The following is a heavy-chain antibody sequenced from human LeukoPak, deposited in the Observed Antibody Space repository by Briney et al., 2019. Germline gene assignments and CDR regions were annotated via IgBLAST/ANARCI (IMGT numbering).Heavy chain of an antibody. V-gene: IGHV1-2*02. CDR2: INPNSGGT. D-gene: IGHD3-10*01. CDR1: GYTFTGYY. Sequence: GASVKVSCKASGYTFTGYYIHWVRQAPGQGLEWMGWINPNSGGTNYAQKFQGRVTMTRVTSISTAYMELSRLRSDDTAMYFCARESFSGSGGLNWFAPWGQGTLVTVSA. CDR3: ARESFSGSGGLNWFAP. J-gene: IGHJ5*02.